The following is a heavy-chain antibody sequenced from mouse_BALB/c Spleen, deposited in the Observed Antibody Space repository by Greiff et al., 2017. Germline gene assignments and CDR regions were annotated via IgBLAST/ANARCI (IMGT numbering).Heavy chain of an antibody. Sequence: QVQLQQSGAELVRPGASVTLSCKASGYTFTDYEMHWVKQTPVHGLEWIGAIDPETGGTAYNQKFKGKATLTADKSSSTAYMELRSLTSEDSAVYYCTRIRNYGYYAMDYWGQGTSVTVSS. CDR3: TRIRNYGYYAMDY. CDR2: IDPETGGT. V-gene: IGHV1-15*01. CDR1: GYTFTDYE. D-gene: IGHD2-5*01. J-gene: IGHJ4*01.